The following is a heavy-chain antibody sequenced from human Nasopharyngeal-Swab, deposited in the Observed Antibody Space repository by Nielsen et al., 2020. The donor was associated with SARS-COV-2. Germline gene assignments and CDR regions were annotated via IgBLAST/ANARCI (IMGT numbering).Heavy chain of an antibody. V-gene: IGHV1-24*01. Sequence: ASVKVSCKVSGYTLTESSMHWVRQAPGKGLEWMGGFDPEDGETIYAQKFQGRVTMTEDTSTDTAYMELSSLRSEDTAVYYCATMTGVYDYVWGPRGWFDPWGQGTLVTVSS. J-gene: IGHJ5*02. D-gene: IGHD3-16*01. CDR2: FDPEDGET. CDR3: ATMTGVYDYVWGPRGWFDP. CDR1: GYTLTESS.